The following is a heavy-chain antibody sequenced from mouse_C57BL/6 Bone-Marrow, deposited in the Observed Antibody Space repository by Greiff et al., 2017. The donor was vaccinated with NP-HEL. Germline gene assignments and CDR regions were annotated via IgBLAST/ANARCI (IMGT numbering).Heavy chain of an antibody. CDR2: ISSGSSTI. V-gene: IGHV5-17*01. CDR1: GFTFSDYG. Sequence: DVMLVESGGGLVKPGGSLKLSCAASGFTFSDYGMHWVRQAPEKGLEWVAYISSGSSTIYYADTVKGRFTISRDNAKNTLFLQMTSLRSEDTAMYYCARTALRQGDFDVWGTGTTVTVSS. D-gene: IGHD2-4*01. CDR3: ARTALRQGDFDV. J-gene: IGHJ1*03.